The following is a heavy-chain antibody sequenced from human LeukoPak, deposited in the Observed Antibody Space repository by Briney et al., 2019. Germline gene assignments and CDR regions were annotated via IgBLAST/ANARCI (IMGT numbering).Heavy chain of an antibody. CDR1: GYTLTSYG. D-gene: IGHD2-15*01. Sequence: ASVKVSCKASGYTLTSYGISWVRQAPGRGVEGMGWISAYNGNTNYAQKLQGRVTMTTDTSTSTAYMELRSLRSDDTAVYYCARDSRYCSGGSCYSGVRWFDPWGQGTLVTVSS. CDR3: ARDSRYCSGGSCYSGVRWFDP. V-gene: IGHV1-18*01. CDR2: ISAYNGNT. J-gene: IGHJ5*02.